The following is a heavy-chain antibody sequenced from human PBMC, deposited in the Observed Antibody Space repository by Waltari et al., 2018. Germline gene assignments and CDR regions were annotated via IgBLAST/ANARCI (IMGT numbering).Heavy chain of an antibody. D-gene: IGHD1-26*01. CDR3: ARKYSGSLDPFDY. Sequence: QVQLQESCPGLVKPSETLSLTCAVPGSSISSGYYWGLIRQPPGKGLEWIGTIYHSGNTYYNPSLKLRVTISVDTSENQFSLKLTSVTAADTAVYYCARKYSGSLDPFDYWGQGTLVTVSS. CDR1: GSSISSGYY. J-gene: IGHJ4*02. V-gene: IGHV4-38-2*01. CDR2: IYHSGNT.